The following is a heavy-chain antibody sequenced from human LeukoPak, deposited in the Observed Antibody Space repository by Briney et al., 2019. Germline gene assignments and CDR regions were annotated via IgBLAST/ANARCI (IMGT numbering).Heavy chain of an antibody. CDR3: AKRHCRGGTCYSDSYYLDV. Sequence: PGGSLRLSCAASGFAFSTLAMSWVRQAPGKGLEWVSGISATGGSTYYADSVKGRFTISRDNSKNTVILQMSSLRLEDTALYYCAKRHCRGGTCYSDSYYLDVWGKGTTVTVS. J-gene: IGHJ6*03. D-gene: IGHD2-15*01. V-gene: IGHV3-23*01. CDR2: ISATGGST. CDR1: GFAFSTLA.